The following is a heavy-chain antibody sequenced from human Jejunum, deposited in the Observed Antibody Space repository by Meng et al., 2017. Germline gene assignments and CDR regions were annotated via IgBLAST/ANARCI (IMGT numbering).Heavy chain of an antibody. Sequence: VRLVQAGAEVKEPGASVKVSCKASGYTFTDYYMHWVRQAPGQGLEWMGWIKPDSGATNYAPKFQGRVTMTRDTSITTAYMELYRLTSDDSAVYYCARGGGGLAYWGQGPLVTVSS. V-gene: IGHV1-2*02. J-gene: IGHJ4*02. CDR3: ARGGGGLAY. CDR1: GYTFTDYY. D-gene: IGHD3-16*01. CDR2: IKPDSGAT.